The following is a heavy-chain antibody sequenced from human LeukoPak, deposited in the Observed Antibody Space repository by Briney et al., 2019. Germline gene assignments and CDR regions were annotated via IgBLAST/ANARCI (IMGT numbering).Heavy chain of an antibody. D-gene: IGHD6-13*01. J-gene: IGHJ4*02. CDR1: GFTFTSYA. CDR2: ISGSGGST. V-gene: IGHV3-23*01. Sequence: QAGGSLRLSCTASGFTFTSYAMSWVRQAPGKGLEWVSAISGSGGSTYYADSVKGRFTISRDNSKKTLYMQMNSLRAEDTAVYYCANGLYSSSWYGDNWGQGTLVTVSS. CDR3: ANGLYSSSWYGDN.